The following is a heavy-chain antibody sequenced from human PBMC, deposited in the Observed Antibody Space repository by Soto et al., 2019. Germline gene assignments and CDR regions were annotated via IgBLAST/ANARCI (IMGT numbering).Heavy chain of an antibody. Sequence: SETLSLTCTVSGGSISSSSYYWGWIRQPPGKRLEWIGSIYYSGSTYYNPSLKSRVTISVDTSKNQFSLKLSSVTAADTAVYYCLIVVVTATRPMTDYWGQGTLVTVSS. J-gene: IGHJ4*02. CDR2: IYYSGST. CDR3: LIVVVTATRPMTDY. CDR1: GGSISSSSYY. D-gene: IGHD2-21*02. V-gene: IGHV4-39*01.